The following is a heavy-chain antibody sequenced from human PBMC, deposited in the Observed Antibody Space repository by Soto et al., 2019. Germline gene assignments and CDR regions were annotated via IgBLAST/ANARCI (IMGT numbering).Heavy chain of an antibody. CDR3: ARDQNYGDLHAFDI. CDR1: GGSISSGGYY. CDR2: IYYSGST. Sequence: QVQLQESGPGLVKPSQTLSFTCTVSGGSISSGGYYWSWIRQHPGKGLEWIGYIYYSGSTYYNPSLKSRVTISVDTSKNQFSLKLSSVTAADTAVYYCARDQNYGDLHAFDIWGQGTMVTVSS. J-gene: IGHJ3*02. V-gene: IGHV4-31*03. D-gene: IGHD4-17*01.